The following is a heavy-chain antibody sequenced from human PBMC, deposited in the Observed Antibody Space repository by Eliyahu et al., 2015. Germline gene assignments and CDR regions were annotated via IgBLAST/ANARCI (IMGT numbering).Heavy chain of an antibody. Sequence: QVQLVESGGGVVQPGRSLRLSCAASGFTFSSYAMHWVRQAPGKGLEWVAVISYDGSNKYYADSVKGRFTISRDNSKNTLYLQMNSLRAEDTAVYYCARGALYYYGMDVWGQGTTVTVSS. CDR2: ISYDGSNK. CDR3: ARGALYYYGMDV. J-gene: IGHJ6*02. CDR1: GFTFSSYA. V-gene: IGHV3-30*01.